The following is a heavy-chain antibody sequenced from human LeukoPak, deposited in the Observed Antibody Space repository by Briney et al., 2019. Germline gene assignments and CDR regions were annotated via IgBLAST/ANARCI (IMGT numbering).Heavy chain of an antibody. V-gene: IGHV3-21*01. CDR2: ISSSSSYI. CDR1: GFTFSSYS. Sequence: GGSLRLSCAASGFTFSSYSMNWVRQAPGKGLEWVSSISSSSSYIYYADSVKGRFTISRDNAKNSLYLQMNSLGAEDTAVYYCARDDFWSGDYYMDVWGKGTTVTVSS. J-gene: IGHJ6*03. D-gene: IGHD3-3*01. CDR3: ARDDFWSGDYYMDV.